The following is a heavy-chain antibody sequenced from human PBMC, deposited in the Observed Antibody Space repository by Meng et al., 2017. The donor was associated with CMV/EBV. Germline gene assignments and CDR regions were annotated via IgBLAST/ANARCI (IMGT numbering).Heavy chain of an antibody. Sequence: VQLVQSGAEVKKPGASAKVSCKASGYTFTHHGISWVRQAPGQGLEWMGWISGYNDNTKYARHLQGRVTMTTDTSTNTAYMELRSLRSDDTAIYYCARDTMMIMSFDHWGPGTLVTVSS. V-gene: IGHV1-18*01. CDR2: ISGYNDNT. D-gene: IGHD3-22*01. CDR3: ARDTMMIMSFDH. CDR1: GYTFTHHG. J-gene: IGHJ4*02.